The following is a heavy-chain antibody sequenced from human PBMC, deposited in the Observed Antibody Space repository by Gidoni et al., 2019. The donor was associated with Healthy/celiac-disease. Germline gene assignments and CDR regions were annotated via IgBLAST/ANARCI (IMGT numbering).Heavy chain of an antibody. Sequence: EVQLVESGGGLVQPGGSLRLSCAASGFTFSSYDMHWVRQATGKGLEWVSAIGTAGDTYYPGSVKGRFTISRENAKNSLYLQMNSLRAGDTAVYYCARDRYGERYFDLWGRGTLVTVSS. CDR3: ARDRYGERYFDL. V-gene: IGHV3-13*01. CDR2: IGTAGDT. CDR1: GFTFSSYD. D-gene: IGHD4-17*01. J-gene: IGHJ2*01.